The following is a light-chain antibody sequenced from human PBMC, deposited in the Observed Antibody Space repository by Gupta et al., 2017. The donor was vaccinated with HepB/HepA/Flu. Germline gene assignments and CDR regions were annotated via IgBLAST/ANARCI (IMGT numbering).Light chain of an antibody. V-gene: IGLV3-1*01. CDR1: KLEDKY. Sequence: SYDLSQPPSVSVPPGQTVSISCSGDKLEDKYVSWYQQRQGKSPVLVSFKDIKRPSEIPERVSGSNSGNNDTMTSSGAQALDESYYFCKGWDGRASVVGAGTKVTVL. J-gene: IGLJ1*01. CDR2: KDI. CDR3: KGWDGRASV.